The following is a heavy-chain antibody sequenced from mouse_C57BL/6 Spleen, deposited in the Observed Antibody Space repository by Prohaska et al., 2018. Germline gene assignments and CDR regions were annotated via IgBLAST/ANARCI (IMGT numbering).Heavy chain of an antibody. Sequence: QVQLQQSGAELARPGASVKLSCKASGYTFTSYGISWVKQRTGQGLEWIGEIYPRSGNTYYNEKFKGKATLTADKSSSTAYMQLSSLTSEDSAVYFCASYYGSSYDYFDYWGQGTTLTVSS. CDR2: IYPRSGNT. CDR3: ASYYGSSYDYFDY. J-gene: IGHJ2*01. D-gene: IGHD1-1*01. CDR1: GYTFTSYG. V-gene: IGHV1-81*01.